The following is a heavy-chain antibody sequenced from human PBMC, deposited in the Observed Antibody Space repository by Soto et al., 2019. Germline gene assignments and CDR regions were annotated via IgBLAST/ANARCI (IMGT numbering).Heavy chain of an antibody. J-gene: IGHJ4*02. CDR2: IIPILGIA. V-gene: IGHV1-69*02. D-gene: IGHD2-2*01. CDR3: YIVAVPAATYFDY. CDR1: GGTFSSYT. Sequence: QVQLVQSGAEVKKPGSSVKVSCKASGGTFSSYTISWVRQAPGQGLEWMGRIIPILGIANYAQKFQGRVTITADKSTSTAYMELSSLRSEDTAVYYCYIVAVPAATYFDYWGQGTLVTVSS.